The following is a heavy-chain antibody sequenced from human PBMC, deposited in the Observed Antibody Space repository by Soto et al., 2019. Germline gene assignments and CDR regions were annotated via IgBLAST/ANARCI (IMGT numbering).Heavy chain of an antibody. D-gene: IGHD6-13*01. V-gene: IGHV3-11*06. CDR3: ARDPYSDVSSSSPVPWFDP. CDR1: GFTFSDYH. Sequence: GESLKISCAASGFTFSDYHMSWIRQAPGKGLEWVSYISSSSSYTNYADSVKGRFTISRDNAKNSLYLQMNSLRAEDTAVYYCARDPYSDVSSSSPVPWFDPWGQGTLVTVSS. CDR2: ISSSSSYT. J-gene: IGHJ5*02.